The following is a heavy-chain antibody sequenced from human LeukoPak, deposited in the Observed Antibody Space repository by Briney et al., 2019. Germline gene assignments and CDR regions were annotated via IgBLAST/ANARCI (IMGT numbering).Heavy chain of an antibody. CDR3: ARGGIAAAGRVEFDY. D-gene: IGHD6-13*01. J-gene: IGHJ4*02. CDR1: GGSFSGYY. V-gene: IGHV4-34*01. CDR2: INHSGST. Sequence: SETLSLTCAVYGGSFSGYYWSWIRQPPGKGLEWIGEINHSGSTNYNPSLKSRVTISVDTSKNQFSLKLSSVTAADTAVYYCARGGIAAAGRVEFDYWGQGTLVTVSS.